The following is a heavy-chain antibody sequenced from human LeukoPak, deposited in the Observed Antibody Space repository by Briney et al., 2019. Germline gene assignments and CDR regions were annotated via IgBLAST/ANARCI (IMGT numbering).Heavy chain of an antibody. J-gene: IGHJ6*04. Sequence: GGSLRLSCAASGFTFSDYYMSWIRQAPGKRLEWVSYISSSSSYTNYADSVKGRFTISRDNAKNSLYLQMNGLRAEDTAVYYCARDRLVATRGQAGAYGMDVWGKGTTVTVSS. CDR2: ISSSSSYT. V-gene: IGHV3-11*06. D-gene: IGHD5-12*01. CDR1: GFTFSDYY. CDR3: ARDRLVATRGQAGAYGMDV.